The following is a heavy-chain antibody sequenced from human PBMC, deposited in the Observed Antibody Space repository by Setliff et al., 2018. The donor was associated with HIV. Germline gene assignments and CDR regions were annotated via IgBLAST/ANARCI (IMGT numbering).Heavy chain of an antibody. Sequence: PGESLTLSCKGSRYSFTTYWIAWVRQMPGKGLEWMGIVYPGDSDTRYSPSFQGQVTISADTSISTAYLHWSSLKASDTAVYYCATVDPNYGDYATYWGQGSLVTVSS. D-gene: IGHD4-17*01. CDR1: RYSFTTYW. CDR2: VYPGDSDT. V-gene: IGHV5-51*01. J-gene: IGHJ4*02. CDR3: ATVDPNYGDYATY.